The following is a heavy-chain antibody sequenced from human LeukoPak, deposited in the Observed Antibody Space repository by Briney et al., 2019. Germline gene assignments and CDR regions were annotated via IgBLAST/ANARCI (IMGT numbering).Heavy chain of an antibody. Sequence: PGGSLRLSCAASGFTFYAMSWVRQAPGKGLEWVSGISWNGGTIDYADSVKGRFTISRDNAKNSLYLQMNSLRAEDTALYYCAKDPYSRGNSYFDYWGQGTLVTVSS. J-gene: IGHJ4*02. CDR3: AKDPYSRGNSYFDY. CDR2: ISWNGGTI. V-gene: IGHV3-9*01. D-gene: IGHD4-23*01. CDR1: GFTFYA.